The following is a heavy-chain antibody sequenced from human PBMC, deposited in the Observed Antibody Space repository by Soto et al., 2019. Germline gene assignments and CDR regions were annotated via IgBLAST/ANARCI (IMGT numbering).Heavy chain of an antibody. Sequence: EVQLVESGGTLVQPGGSLRLSCAASGFSCSTYYMHWVRQAPGKGLVWVARINNDGSSTNYADSVKGRFTISRDNAKNTLYLQMDSLRAEDTAVYYCARVEHCSSTDCYSIYDYWGQGTLVTVSS. D-gene: IGHD2-2*01. J-gene: IGHJ4*02. CDR2: INNDGSST. CDR3: ARVEHCSSTDCYSIYDY. CDR1: GFSCSTYY. V-gene: IGHV3-74*01.